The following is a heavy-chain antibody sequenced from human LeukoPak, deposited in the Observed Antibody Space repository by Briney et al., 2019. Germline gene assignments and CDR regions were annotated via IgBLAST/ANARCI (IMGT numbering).Heavy chain of an antibody. J-gene: IGHJ3*02. CDR1: GYTFTCCA. CDR3: ARPMSPWAFDI. Sequence: ASVKVSCKASGYTFTCCAISWVRQAPGQGLEWMGWIHTNTGNPTYAQGFTGRLVFSLDTSVSTAYLRISSLKAEDTGVYYCARPMSPWAFDIWGQGTMVTVSS. V-gene: IGHV7-4-1*02. CDR2: IHTNTGNP.